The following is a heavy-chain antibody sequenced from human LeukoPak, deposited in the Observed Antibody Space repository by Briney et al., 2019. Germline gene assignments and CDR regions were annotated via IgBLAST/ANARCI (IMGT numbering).Heavy chain of an antibody. CDR2: IYYSGST. J-gene: IGHJ6*03. V-gene: IGHV4-59*01. CDR1: GDSINSYY. Sequence: SETLSLTCTVSGDSINSYYWSWIRQPPGKGLECIGCIYYSGSTNYNPSLKSRVTISVDTSKNQFSLKLSSVTAADAAVYYGARVGALDYDFYDMGVWGKGTTVTVSS. CDR3: ARVGALDYDFYDMGV. D-gene: IGHD3-3*01.